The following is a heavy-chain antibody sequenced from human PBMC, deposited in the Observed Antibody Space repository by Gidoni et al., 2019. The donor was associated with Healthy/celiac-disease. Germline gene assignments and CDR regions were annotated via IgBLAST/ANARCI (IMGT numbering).Heavy chain of an antibody. CDR1: GFTFSDYY. Sequence: QVQLVESGGGLVKPGGSLRLPCAASGFTFSDYYMSWIRQAPGKGLEWVSYISSSGSTIYYADSVKGRFTISRDNAKNSLYLQMNSLRAEDTAVYYCARDLVTMVRGVIYYYYGMDVWGQGTTVTVSS. J-gene: IGHJ6*02. V-gene: IGHV3-11*01. D-gene: IGHD3-10*01. CDR2: ISSSGSTI. CDR3: ARDLVTMVRGVIYYYYGMDV.